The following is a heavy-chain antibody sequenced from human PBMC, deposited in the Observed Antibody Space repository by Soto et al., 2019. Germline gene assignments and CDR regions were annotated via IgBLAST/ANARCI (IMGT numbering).Heavy chain of an antibody. Sequence: EVQLLESGGGLVQPGGSLRLSCAASGFIFSRYDMAWVRQAPGKGLEWVSTVSSSADTTQYADSVKGRFTISRDNSKNTLYLEMNNLGDEDTATYYCAKSYFFSWYDSWGQGTLVTVSS. CDR2: VSSSADTT. CDR3: AKSYFFSWYDS. V-gene: IGHV3-23*01. CDR1: GFIFSRYD. D-gene: IGHD3-10*01. J-gene: IGHJ5*01.